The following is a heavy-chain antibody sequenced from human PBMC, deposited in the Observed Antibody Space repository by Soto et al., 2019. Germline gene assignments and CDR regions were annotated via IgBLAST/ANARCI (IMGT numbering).Heavy chain of an antibody. Sequence: QVQLVESGGGVVQPGRSLRLSCAASGFTFSSYGMHWVRQAPGKGLEWVAVIWYDGSNKYYADSVKGRFTISRDNSKNTLYLQLNSLRAEDTAVYYCARDLHLGDIVLKGLGYWGQGTLVTVSS. V-gene: IGHV3-33*01. D-gene: IGHD2-8*01. CDR3: ARDLHLGDIVLKGLGY. CDR2: IWYDGSNK. J-gene: IGHJ4*02. CDR1: GFTFSSYG.